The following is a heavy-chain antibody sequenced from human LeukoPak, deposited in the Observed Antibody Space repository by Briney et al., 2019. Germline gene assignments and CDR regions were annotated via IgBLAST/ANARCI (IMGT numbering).Heavy chain of an antibody. V-gene: IGHV3-48*01. Sequence: PGGSLRLSCAASGFTFSSYSMNWVRQAPGKGLEWVSYISSSSTIYYADSVKGRFTISRDNAKKSLYLQMNSLRAEDTAVYYCARGGEPSEGWGQGTLVAVSS. J-gene: IGHJ4*02. D-gene: IGHD1-14*01. CDR3: ARGGEPSEG. CDR2: ISSSSTI. CDR1: GFTFSSYS.